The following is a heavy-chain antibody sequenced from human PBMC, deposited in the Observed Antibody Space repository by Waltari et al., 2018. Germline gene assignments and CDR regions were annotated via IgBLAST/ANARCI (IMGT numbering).Heavy chain of an antibody. CDR1: GFTFSSYS. D-gene: IGHD3-10*01. V-gene: IGHV3-21*01. CDR2: ISRRRSYI. J-gene: IGHJ6*03. CDR3: ARDGSALWFREDYYYYYMDV. Sequence: EVQLVESGGGLVKPGGSLRLSCAASGFTFSSYSMNWVRQAPGKGLEWVSSISRRRSYIYYADSVKGRFTISRDNAKNSLYLQMNSLRAEDTAVYYCARDGSALWFREDYYYYYMDVWGKGTTVTVSS.